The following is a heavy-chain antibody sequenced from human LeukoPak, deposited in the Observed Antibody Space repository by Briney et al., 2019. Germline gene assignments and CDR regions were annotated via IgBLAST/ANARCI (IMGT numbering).Heavy chain of an antibody. V-gene: IGHV3-30*18. Sequence: GGSLRLSCAASGFTFSSYGMHWVRQAPGKGLEGVAVISYDGINKYYADSVKGRFTISRDNSKNTLYLQMNSLRAEETAVYYCAKDLGTTGDYYGMDVWGQGTTVTVSS. J-gene: IGHJ6*02. CDR2: ISYDGINK. CDR1: GFTFSSYG. D-gene: IGHD1-7*01. CDR3: AKDLGTTGDYYGMDV.